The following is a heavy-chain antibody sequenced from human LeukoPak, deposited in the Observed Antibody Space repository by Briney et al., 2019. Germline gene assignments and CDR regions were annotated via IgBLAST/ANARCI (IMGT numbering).Heavy chain of an antibody. CDR3: ARSGGNYYSI. J-gene: IGHJ3*02. Sequence: HGESLKISCKCSGYRFTSYWIGWVGQMPGKGLEWMGIIYPGDSDTIYSPSFQGQVTISADKSTSTANLQWSSLKASDTAMYYCARSGGNYYSIWGQGTMVTVSS. CDR2: IYPGDSDT. V-gene: IGHV5-51*01. D-gene: IGHD1-26*01. CDR1: GYRFTSYW.